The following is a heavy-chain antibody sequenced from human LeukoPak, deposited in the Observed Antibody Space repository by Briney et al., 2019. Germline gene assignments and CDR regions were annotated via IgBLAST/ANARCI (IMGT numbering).Heavy chain of an antibody. CDR3: ARVKAPLNPYDILTGYLYYYGMDV. CDR1: GGTFSSYA. J-gene: IGHJ6*02. CDR2: IIPIFGTA. Sequence: SVKVSCKASGGTFSSYAISWVRQAPGQGLEWMGGIIPIFGTANYAQKFQGRVTITADESTSTAYMELSSLRSEDTAVYYCARVKAPLNPYDILTGYLYYYGMDVWGQGTTVTVSS. D-gene: IGHD3-9*01. V-gene: IGHV1-69*13.